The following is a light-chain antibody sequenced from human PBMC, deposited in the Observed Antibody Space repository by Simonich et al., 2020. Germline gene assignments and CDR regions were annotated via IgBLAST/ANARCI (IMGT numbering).Light chain of an antibody. J-gene: IGKJ2*01. V-gene: IGKV3-15*01. CDR3: QQYNNWPPYT. CDR1: QSVSSN. Sequence: EIVMTQSPATLSVSPVERATLSCRASQSVSSNLAWYQQKPGQAPRLLISGASTRATGIPARFSGSGSGTEFTLTISSLQSEDFAVYYCQQYNNWPPYTFGQGTKLEIK. CDR2: GAS.